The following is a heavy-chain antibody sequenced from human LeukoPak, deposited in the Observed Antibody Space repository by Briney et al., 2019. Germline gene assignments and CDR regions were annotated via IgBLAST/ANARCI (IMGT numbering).Heavy chain of an antibody. CDR3: AREGDIVLMVYATTDAFDI. V-gene: IGHV4-4*07. D-gene: IGHD2-8*01. J-gene: IGHJ3*02. CDR2: IYTSGST. Sequence: KPSETLSLTCTVSGGSISSYYWSWIRQPAGKGLEWRGRIYTSGSTNYNPSLKSRVTMSVDTSKNQFSLKLSSVAAADTAVYYCAREGDIVLMVYATTDAFDIWGQGTMVTVSS. CDR1: GGSISSYY.